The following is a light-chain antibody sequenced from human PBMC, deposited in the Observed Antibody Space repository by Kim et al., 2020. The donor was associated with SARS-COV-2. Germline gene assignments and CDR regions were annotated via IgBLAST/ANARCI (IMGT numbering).Light chain of an antibody. J-gene: IGKJ4*01. CDR2: GAS. V-gene: IGKV3-20*01. Sequence: EIVLTQSPGTLSLSPGESATLSCRASQRISNTYLAWYQQKPGQAPRLLIYGASSRATGIPDRFSGSGSGTDFSLTINRLEPEDFAVYCCQQYATLPFTFGGGTKVDIK. CDR1: QRISNTY. CDR3: QQYATLPFT.